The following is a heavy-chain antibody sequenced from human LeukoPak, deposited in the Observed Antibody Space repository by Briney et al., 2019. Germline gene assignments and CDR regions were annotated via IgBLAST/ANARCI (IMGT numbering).Heavy chain of an antibody. D-gene: IGHD6-13*01. CDR3: ARPLMEAAAAGLGLSYGMDV. J-gene: IGHJ6*02. Sequence: SVKVSCKASGGTFSSYAISWVRQAPGQGLEWMGRIIPILGIANYAQKFQGRVTITADKSTSTAYMELSSLRSEDTAVYYCARPLMEAAAAGLGLSYGMDVWGQGTTVTVSS. CDR2: IIPILGIA. CDR1: GGTFSSYA. V-gene: IGHV1-69*04.